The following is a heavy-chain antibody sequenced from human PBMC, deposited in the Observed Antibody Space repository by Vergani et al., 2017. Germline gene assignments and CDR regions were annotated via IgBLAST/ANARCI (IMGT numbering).Heavy chain of an antibody. J-gene: IGHJ6*02. V-gene: IGHV3-74*01. CDR1: GFSFSGYW. Sequence: EVQLVESGGGLIHPGGSLRLSCEGSGFSFSGYWMHWVRQSPEKGLVWVSRIKSDGSITNYADSVKGRFTISRDNAKNTLYLEMNSLRGDDTAIYYCARSRSKALLGYGMDVWGQGTTVTVSS. CDR3: ARSRSKALLGYGMDV. D-gene: IGHD6-6*01. CDR2: IKSDGSIT.